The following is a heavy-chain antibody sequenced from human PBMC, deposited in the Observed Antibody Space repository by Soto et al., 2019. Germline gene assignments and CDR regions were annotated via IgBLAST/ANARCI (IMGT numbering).Heavy chain of an antibody. CDR3: ARIPALAAAGSYYYYGMDV. J-gene: IGHJ6*02. CDR1: GFTFSDYY. CDR2: ISSRGSTI. D-gene: IGHD6-13*01. V-gene: IGHV3-11*01. Sequence: QVQLVESGGGLVKPGGSLRLYCAASGFTFSDYYMSWIRQAPGKGLEWVSYISSRGSTIYYADSVKGRFTISRDNAKNSLYLQMNSLRAEDTAVYYCARIPALAAAGSYYYYGMDVWGQGTTVTVSS.